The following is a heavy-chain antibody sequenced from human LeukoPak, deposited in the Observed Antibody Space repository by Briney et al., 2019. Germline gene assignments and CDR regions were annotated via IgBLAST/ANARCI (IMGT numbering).Heavy chain of an antibody. CDR1: GYTFTGYY. V-gene: IGHV1-2*06. CDR2: INPDSGGT. Sequence: ASVTVSCKASGYTFTGYYMHWVRQAPGQGLEWMGRINPDSGGTNYAQKLQGRVTMTRDTSINTAYMELSRLRSDDTAVYYCAREPATMVRGVLLGRFDPWGQGTLVTVSS. CDR3: AREPATMVRGVLLGRFDP. D-gene: IGHD3-10*01. J-gene: IGHJ5*02.